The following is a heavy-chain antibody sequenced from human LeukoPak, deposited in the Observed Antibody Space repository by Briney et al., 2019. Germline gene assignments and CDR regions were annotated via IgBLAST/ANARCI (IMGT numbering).Heavy chain of an antibody. D-gene: IGHD1-26*01. CDR2: ITNDGSST. CDR3: VKDPYSGSYYSYDY. Sequence: PGGSLRLSCAASGLTFSSHWMHWVRQAPGKGLVWVSRITNDGSSTTYADSVKGRFTISRDNSKNTLYLQMSSLRAEDTAVYYCVKDPYSGSYYSYDYWGQGTLVTVSS. V-gene: IGHV3-74*01. J-gene: IGHJ4*02. CDR1: GLTFSSHW.